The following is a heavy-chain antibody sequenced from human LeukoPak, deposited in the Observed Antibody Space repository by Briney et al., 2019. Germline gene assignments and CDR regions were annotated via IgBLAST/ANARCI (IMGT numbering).Heavy chain of an antibody. CDR2: IKSKTNGGTT. Sequence: GGSLRLSCAASGFTFSNAWMTWVRQAPGKGLEWVGRIKSKTNGGTTDYAAFVKGEFTISRDDSKNMLFLQMNSLKAEDTAVYYCTTDLQGSYAMDVWGRGTTVTVSS. J-gene: IGHJ6*02. CDR1: GFTFSNAW. V-gene: IGHV3-15*01. CDR3: TTDLQGSYAMDV.